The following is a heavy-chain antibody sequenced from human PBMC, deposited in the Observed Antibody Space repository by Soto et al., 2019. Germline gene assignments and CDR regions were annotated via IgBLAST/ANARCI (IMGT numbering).Heavy chain of an antibody. Sequence: GGSLRLSCAASGFTFSSYAMSWVRQAPGKGLEWVSTVTADGGTYYADSVKGRFAMSRDTSENTLYLQMNSLGAEDTAAYYCAPHVSCSGGSCQYDAFAIRGQGTMVTVSS. J-gene: IGHJ3*02. CDR2: VTADGGT. CDR1: GFTFSSYA. V-gene: IGHV3-23*01. CDR3: APHVSCSGGSCQYDAFAI. D-gene: IGHD2-15*01.